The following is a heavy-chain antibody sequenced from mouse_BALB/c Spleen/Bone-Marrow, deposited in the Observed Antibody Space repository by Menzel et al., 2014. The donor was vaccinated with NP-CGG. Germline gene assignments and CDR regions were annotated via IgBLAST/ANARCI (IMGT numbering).Heavy chain of an antibody. CDR1: GYTFTDNW. CDR2: IDTSDSYT. CDR3: ARGGHDFSLDY. Sequence: SGAELGMPGASVKMSCKASGYTFTDNWMYWVKQRPGQGLEWIGAIDTSDSYTNFNQKFMGKASLTVDASSSTAYMQVSSLTSYDSAVYYCARGGHDFSLDYWGQGTSVTVSS. V-gene: IGHV1-69*01. D-gene: IGHD2-4*01. J-gene: IGHJ4*01.